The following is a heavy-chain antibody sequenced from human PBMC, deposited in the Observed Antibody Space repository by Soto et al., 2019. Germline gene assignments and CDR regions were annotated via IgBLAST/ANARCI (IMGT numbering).Heavy chain of an antibody. CDR2: ISAYNGNT. J-gene: IGHJ6*02. D-gene: IGHD6-13*01. Sequence: ASVKVSCKASGYTFTSYGISWVRQAPGQGLEWMGWISAYNGNTNYAQKVQGRVTMTTDTSTTTAYMELSSLRSEDTAVYYCVREPARGYSSSWYSAYYYGMDVWGQGTTVTVSS. CDR1: GYTFTSYG. V-gene: IGHV1-18*01. CDR3: VREPARGYSSSWYSAYYYGMDV.